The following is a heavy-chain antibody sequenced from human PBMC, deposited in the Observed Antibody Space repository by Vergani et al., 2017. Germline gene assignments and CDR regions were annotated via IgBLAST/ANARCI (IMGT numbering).Heavy chain of an antibody. CDR3: ARGDYGILTGYRY. Sequence: QVQVVQSGAEVKKSGASVKVSCKTSGYTFSNYYMHWVRQAPGQGLEWMGIINHSGGHTNYAQKFQGRVTMTRDTSTRTVYMELSSLRSEDTAIYYSARGDYGILTGYRYWVQGALVTVSA. CDR1: GYTFSNYY. V-gene: IGHV1-46*03. J-gene: IGHJ4*02. D-gene: IGHD3-9*01. CDR2: INHSGGHT.